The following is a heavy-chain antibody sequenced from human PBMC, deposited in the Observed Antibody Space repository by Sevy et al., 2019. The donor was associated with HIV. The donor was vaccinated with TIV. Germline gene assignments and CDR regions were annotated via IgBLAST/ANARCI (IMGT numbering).Heavy chain of an antibody. D-gene: IGHD3-10*01. CDR1: GFTFSEFG. CDR3: ARDRGEILRSAFKS. J-gene: IGHJ5*02. V-gene: IGHV3-30*04. Sequence: GGSLRLSCAASGFTFSEFGMHWVRQAPGKGLEWVAVISHDGRNNKYNADSGKGRFTISRDNSKNTLYLQMNSLRADDTAIYYCARDRGEILRSAFKSWGQGTLATVSS. CDR2: ISHDGRNNK.